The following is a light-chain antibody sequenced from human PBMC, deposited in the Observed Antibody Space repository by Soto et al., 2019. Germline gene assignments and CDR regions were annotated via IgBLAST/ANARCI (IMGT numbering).Light chain of an antibody. J-gene: IGLJ2*01. CDR2: LEGSGSY. CDR3: ETWDSNTRG. Sequence: QLVLTQSSSASASLGSSVKLTCTLSSGHSSYIIAWHQQQPGKAPRYLMKLEGSGSYNKGSGVPDRFSGSSSGADRYLTISNLQFEDEANYYCETWDSNTRGFGGGTKVTVL. V-gene: IGLV4-60*02. CDR1: SGHSSYI.